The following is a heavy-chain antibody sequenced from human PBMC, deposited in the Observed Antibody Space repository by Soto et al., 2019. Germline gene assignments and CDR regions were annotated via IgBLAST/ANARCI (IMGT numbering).Heavy chain of an antibody. CDR2: IYYSGST. CDR1: GGSISSGGYY. V-gene: IGHV4-31*03. D-gene: IGHD4-17*01. J-gene: IGHJ4*02. CDR3: ARDPGTETDYGDYFDY. Sequence: PSETLSLTCTVSGGSISSGGYYWSWIRQHPGKGLEWIGYIYYSGSTYYNPSLKSRVTISVDTSKNQFSLKLSSVTAADTAVYYCARDPGTETDYGDYFDYWGQGTLVTVSS.